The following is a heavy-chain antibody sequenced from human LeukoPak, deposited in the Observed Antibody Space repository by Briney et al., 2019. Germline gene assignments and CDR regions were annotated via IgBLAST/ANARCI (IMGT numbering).Heavy chain of an antibody. CDR3: ARDMPGRFAFDI. D-gene: IGHD2-15*01. CDR2: IYVGGGPT. V-gene: IGHV3-66*01. Sequence: GGSLRLSCAASGLTVSNNYMSWVRQAPGKGLEWVSVIYVGGGPTYYADSVRGRFTISRDNSKNTVYLQMNSLRAEDTAVYYCARDMPGRFAFDIWGQGTMVTVSS. J-gene: IGHJ3*02. CDR1: GLTVSNNY.